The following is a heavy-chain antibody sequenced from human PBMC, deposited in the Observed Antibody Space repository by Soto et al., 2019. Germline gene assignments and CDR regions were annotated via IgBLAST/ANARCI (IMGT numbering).Heavy chain of an antibody. CDR1: GFSISSGYF. D-gene: IGHD5-12*01. V-gene: IGHV4-38-2*01. CDR2: IYHSGTT. J-gene: IGHJ4*02. Sequence: SETLSLTCAVSGFSISSGYFWGWIRQPPGKGPEWLGSIYHSGTTYYNPSVKGRVTISVDTSKNQFSLKLSSVTAADTAVYYCARLQDGWLRDYIRWGQGTLVTVS. CDR3: ARLQDGWLRDYIR.